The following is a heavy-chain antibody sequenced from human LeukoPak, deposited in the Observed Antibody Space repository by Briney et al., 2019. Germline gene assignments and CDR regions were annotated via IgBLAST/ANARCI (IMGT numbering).Heavy chain of an antibody. CDR3: ARARELLWFGRSAFDI. V-gene: IGHV3-48*01. J-gene: IGHJ3*02. D-gene: IGHD3-10*01. Sequence: PGGSLRLSCAASGFTFSSYSMNWVRRAPGKGLEWVSYISSSSSTIYYADSVKGRFTISRDNAKNSLYLQMNSLRAEDTAVYYCARARELLWFGRSAFDIWGQGTMVTVSS. CDR1: GFTFSSYS. CDR2: ISSSSSTI.